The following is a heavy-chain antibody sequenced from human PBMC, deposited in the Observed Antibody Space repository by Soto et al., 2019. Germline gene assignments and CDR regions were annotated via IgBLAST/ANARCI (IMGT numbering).Heavy chain of an antibody. J-gene: IGHJ4*02. CDR1: GFTFSSYA. CDR3: AKVPKYSGYVYYFDY. CDR2: ISGSGGST. V-gene: IGHV3-23*01. Sequence: PGGSLRLSCAASGFTFSSYAMSWVRQAPGKGLEWVSAISGSGGSTYYADSVKGRFTISRDNSKNTLYLQMNSLRAEDTAVYYCAKVPKYSGYVYYFDYWGQGTLVTVSS. D-gene: IGHD5-12*01.